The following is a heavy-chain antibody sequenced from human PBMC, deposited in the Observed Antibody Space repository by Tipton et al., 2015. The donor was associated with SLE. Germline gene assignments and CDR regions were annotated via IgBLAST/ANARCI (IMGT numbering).Heavy chain of an antibody. D-gene: IGHD5-18*01. Sequence: TLSLTCTVSGGSISSYYWSWIRQPPGKGLEWIGYMFYSGSTYYNSSLKSRVTISVDTSKNQFSLKLSSVTAADTSVYYCVRQPTEGWFDPWGQGTLVTVSS. J-gene: IGHJ5*02. CDR1: GGSISSYY. CDR2: MFYSGST. V-gene: IGHV4-59*04. CDR3: VRQPTEGWFDP.